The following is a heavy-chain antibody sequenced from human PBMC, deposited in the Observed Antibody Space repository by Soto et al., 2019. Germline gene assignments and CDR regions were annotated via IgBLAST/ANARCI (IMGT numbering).Heavy chain of an antibody. J-gene: IGHJ6*02. Sequence: QVQLVQSGAEVKKPGSSVKVSCKASGGTFSNYAISWVRQAPGQGLEWMGGIIPIFGTANYAQKFQGRVTITADESXXTXYXXLSSLRSEDTAVYYCASKLAAAGTGSSYYYYGMDVWGQGTTVTVSS. CDR2: IIPIFGTA. V-gene: IGHV1-69*12. CDR1: GGTFSNYA. D-gene: IGHD6-13*01. CDR3: ASKLAAAGTGSSYYYYGMDV.